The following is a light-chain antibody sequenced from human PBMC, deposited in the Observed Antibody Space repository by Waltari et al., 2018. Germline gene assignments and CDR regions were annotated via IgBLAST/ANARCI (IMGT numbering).Light chain of an antibody. V-gene: IGLV2-11*01. CDR3: CSYAGSYTYWV. Sequence: QSALTQPRSVSGSPGQSVTISCTGTSSDVGGDNYVSGYQQHPGKAPKLMIYDVSKRPSAAPDRFSGSKSGNTASLTISGLQAEDEADYYCCSYAGSYTYWVFGGGTKLTVL. J-gene: IGLJ3*02. CDR2: DVS. CDR1: SSDVGGDNY.